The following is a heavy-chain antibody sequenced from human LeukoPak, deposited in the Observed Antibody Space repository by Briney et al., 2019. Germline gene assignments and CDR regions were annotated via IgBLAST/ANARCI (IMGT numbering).Heavy chain of an antibody. Sequence: PSQTLSLTCAISGDSVSSNSAAWNWIRQSPSRGLEWLGRTYYRSKWYNDYAVSVKSRITINPDTSKNQFSLKLSSVTAADTAVYYCARLHGDYSAFDYWGQGTLVTVSS. J-gene: IGHJ4*02. CDR2: TYYRSKWYN. CDR3: ARLHGDYSAFDY. D-gene: IGHD4-17*01. V-gene: IGHV6-1*01. CDR1: GDSVSSNSAA.